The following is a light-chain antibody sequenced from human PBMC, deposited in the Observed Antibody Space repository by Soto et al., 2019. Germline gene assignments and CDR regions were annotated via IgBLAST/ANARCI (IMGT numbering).Light chain of an antibody. CDR3: CSDGGSTAV. J-gene: IGLJ7*01. CDR2: EVS. Sequence: QSALTQPASVSGSPGQSITISCTGTSSDVGSHNLVSWYQQHPGQAPKLMIYEVSKRPLGVAARFSASKSGNTASLTISRLQTEDEADYSCCSDGGSTAVFGGGTQLTVL. V-gene: IGLV2-23*02. CDR1: SSDVGSHNL.